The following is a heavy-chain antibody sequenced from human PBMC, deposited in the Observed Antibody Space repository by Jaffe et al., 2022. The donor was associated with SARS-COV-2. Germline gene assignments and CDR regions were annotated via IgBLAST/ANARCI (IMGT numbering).Heavy chain of an antibody. CDR1: GFGFQDYA. Sequence: EVQLVESGGGLVQPGRSLRLSCAASGFGFQDYAMYWVRQAPGKGLEWVAGISWNSGDIDYAGSVRGRFTISRDNVNKFLYLQMNSLRKDDTAFYHCAKDVGPTTYHIDHWGLGTLVTVSS. V-gene: IGHV3-9*01. CDR3: AKDVGPTTYHIDH. CDR2: ISWNSGDI. D-gene: IGHD1-26*01. J-gene: IGHJ4*02.